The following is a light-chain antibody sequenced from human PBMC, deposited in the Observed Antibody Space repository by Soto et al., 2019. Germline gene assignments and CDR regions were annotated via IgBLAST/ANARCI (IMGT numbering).Light chain of an antibody. CDR3: QQLNSYHFT. CDR1: QYINTR. Sequence: EIVLAQSPATLSSFPVDRVTLSCRASQYINTRLAWYQHRPGQAPRLLIYQTSLRAAGIPARFSASGSGTDFTLTISSLQPEDFATYYCQQLNSYHFTFGPGTKVDIK. CDR2: QTS. V-gene: IGKV3-11*01. J-gene: IGKJ3*01.